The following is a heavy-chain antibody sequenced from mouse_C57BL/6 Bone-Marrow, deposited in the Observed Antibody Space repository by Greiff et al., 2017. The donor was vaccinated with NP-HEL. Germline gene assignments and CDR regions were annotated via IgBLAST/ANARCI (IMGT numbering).Heavy chain of an antibody. J-gene: IGHJ1*03. Sequence: VQLQESGAELVRPGASVTLSCKASGYTFTDYEMHWVKQTPVYGLEWIGAIDPETGGTAYNQKFKGKAILTADKSSSTAYMELRSLTSEDSAVYYCTRKFITTGGVYWYFDVWGTGTTVTVSS. CDR2: IDPETGGT. CDR1: GYTFTDYE. V-gene: IGHV1-15*01. D-gene: IGHD1-1*01. CDR3: TRKFITTGGVYWYFDV.